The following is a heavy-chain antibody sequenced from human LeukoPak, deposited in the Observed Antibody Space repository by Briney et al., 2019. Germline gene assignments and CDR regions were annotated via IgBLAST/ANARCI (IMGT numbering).Heavy chain of an antibody. V-gene: IGHV3-30*02. CDR2: IRYDGSNK. CDR1: GFTFSSYG. Sequence: PGGSLRLSCAASGFTFSSYGMHWVRQAPGKGLEWVTFIRYDGSNKYYADSVKGRFTISRDNSKNTLYLQMNSLRTEDTAVYYCARDKGGSGYDHLDSWGQGTLVTVSS. J-gene: IGHJ4*02. D-gene: IGHD5-12*01. CDR3: ARDKGGSGYDHLDS.